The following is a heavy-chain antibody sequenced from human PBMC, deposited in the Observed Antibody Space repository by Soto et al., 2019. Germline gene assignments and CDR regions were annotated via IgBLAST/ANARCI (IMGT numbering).Heavy chain of an antibody. D-gene: IGHD2-15*01. V-gene: IGHV4-59*11. Sequence: SETLFLTFTVSGDSISSHYWSWIRQPPGKGLEWIGYIYFSGSTNYNPSLKSRVTISVDTSKNQFSLKLSSVTAADTDVYYCARDRECSGGTGYNYLDYWGQGTLVTVSS. CDR1: GDSISSHY. CDR3: ARDRECSGGTGYNYLDY. CDR2: IYFSGST. J-gene: IGHJ4*02.